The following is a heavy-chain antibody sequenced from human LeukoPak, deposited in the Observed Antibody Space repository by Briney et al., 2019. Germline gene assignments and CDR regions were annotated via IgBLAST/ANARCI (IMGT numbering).Heavy chain of an antibody. CDR1: GFTFNDAW. CDR2: IKSTTDGETT. CDR3: ATGLLGTYWYFNL. V-gene: IGHV3-15*01. D-gene: IGHD7-27*01. Sequence: PGGSLRLSCAASGFTFNDAWMNWVRQAPGKGLEWVGRIKSTTDGETTDYIAPVKGRFTISRDDSKNTLYLQMNSLKTEDTAVYYCATGLLGTYWYFNLWGRGALVTVSS. J-gene: IGHJ2*01.